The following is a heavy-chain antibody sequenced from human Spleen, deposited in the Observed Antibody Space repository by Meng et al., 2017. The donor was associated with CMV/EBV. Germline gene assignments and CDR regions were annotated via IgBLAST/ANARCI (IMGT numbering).Heavy chain of an antibody. J-gene: IGHJ4*02. CDR3: ARDKPCSSTSCDTGAFDY. CDR2: ISYDGSNK. V-gene: IGHV3-30*04. Sequence: GGSLRLSCAASGFTFSSYAMHWVRQAPGKGLEWVAVISYDGSNKYYADSVKGRFTISRDNSKNTLYLQMNSLRAEDTAVYYCARDKPCSSTSCDTGAFDYWGQGTLVTVSS. CDR1: GFTFSSYA. D-gene: IGHD2-2*02.